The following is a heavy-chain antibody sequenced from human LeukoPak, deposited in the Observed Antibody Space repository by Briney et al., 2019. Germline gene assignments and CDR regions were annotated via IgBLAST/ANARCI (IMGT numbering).Heavy chain of an antibody. D-gene: IGHD6-19*01. V-gene: IGHV4-38-2*01. CDR2: IYHSGST. Sequence: SETLSLTCAVSGYSISSGYYWGWIRQPPGKGLDWIGSIYHSGSTYYNPSLKSRVTISVDTSKNQFSLKLSSVTAADTAVYYCARVFSGSGWYGGPFEYWGQGTLVTVSS. CDR3: ARVFSGSGWYGGPFEY. CDR1: GYSISSGYY. J-gene: IGHJ4*02.